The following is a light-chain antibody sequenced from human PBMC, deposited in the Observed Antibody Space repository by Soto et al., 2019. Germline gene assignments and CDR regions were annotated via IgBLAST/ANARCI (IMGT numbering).Light chain of an antibody. CDR2: GAS. CDR1: ESTSGY. J-gene: IGKJ1*01. CDR3: QQYGSSPGT. Sequence: IVVTHSPSALSLSPGERATLSCRASESTSGYLAWYQQKPGQAPRLLIYGASSRATGIPDRFSGSGSGTDFTLTISRLEPEDFAVYYCQQYGSSPGTFGQGTKVDIK. V-gene: IGKV3-20*01.